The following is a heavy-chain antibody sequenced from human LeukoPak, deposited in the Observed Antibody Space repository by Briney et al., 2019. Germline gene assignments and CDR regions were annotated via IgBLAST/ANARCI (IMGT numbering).Heavy chain of an antibody. CDR3: AAAWPNFDY. CDR1: GFTFSSYN. D-gene: IGHD6-25*01. V-gene: IGHV3-21*01. J-gene: IGHJ4*02. Sequence: GGSLRLSCAASGFTFSSYNMNWVRQAPGKGLEWVSSISGDGRYIYYADSVKGRFTISRDNAKTSLYLQMNSLRPEDTAVYYCAAAWPNFDYWGQGILVAVSS. CDR2: ISGDGRYI.